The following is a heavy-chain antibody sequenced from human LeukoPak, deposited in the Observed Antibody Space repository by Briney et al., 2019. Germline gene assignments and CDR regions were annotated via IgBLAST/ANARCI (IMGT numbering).Heavy chain of an antibody. D-gene: IGHD5-12*01. J-gene: IGHJ4*02. Sequence: SGGSLRLSCAASGFTFSNYAMTWVRQAQGKGLQWVSAITGSGGSTSYADSVKGRFAISRDNSKNTLYLQMNSRRAEDTAVYYCATLMRGPTGYSGYGGEDYWGQGTLVTVSS. V-gene: IGHV3-23*01. CDR2: ITGSGGST. CDR3: ATLMRGPTGYSGYGGEDY. CDR1: GFTFSNYA.